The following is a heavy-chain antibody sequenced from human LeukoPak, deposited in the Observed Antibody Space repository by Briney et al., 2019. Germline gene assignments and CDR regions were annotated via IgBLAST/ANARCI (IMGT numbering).Heavy chain of an antibody. J-gene: IGHJ6*03. D-gene: IGHD3-16*01. CDR2: INPNSGGT. CDR1: GYTFTGYY. CDR3: ARVGEGESVNYYYYYMDV. Sequence: GASVKVSCKASGYTFTGYYMHWVRQAPGQGLEWMGWINPNSGGTNYAQKFQGRVTMTTDTSTSTAYMELRSLRSDDTAVYYCARVGEGESVNYYYYYMDVWGKGTTVTVSS. V-gene: IGHV1-2*02.